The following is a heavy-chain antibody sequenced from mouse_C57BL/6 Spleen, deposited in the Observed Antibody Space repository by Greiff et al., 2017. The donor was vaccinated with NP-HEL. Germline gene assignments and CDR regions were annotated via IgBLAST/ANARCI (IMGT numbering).Heavy chain of an antibody. Sequence: VKLQESGAELARPGASVKLSCKASGYTFTSYGISWVKQRTGQGLEWIGEIYPRSGNTYYNEKFKGKATLTADKSSSTAYMELRSLTSEDSAVYFCARWLLQGYAMDYWGQGTSVTVSS. J-gene: IGHJ4*01. CDR1: GYTFTSYG. CDR3: ARWLLQGYAMDY. V-gene: IGHV1-81*01. CDR2: IYPRSGNT. D-gene: IGHD2-3*01.